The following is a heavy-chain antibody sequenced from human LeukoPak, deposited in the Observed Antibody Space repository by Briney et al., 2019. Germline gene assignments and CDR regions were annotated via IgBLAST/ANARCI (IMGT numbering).Heavy chain of an antibody. CDR3: TTVERWLLRSSPY. V-gene: IGHV3-15*01. D-gene: IGHD5-24*01. CDR1: GGSISSSNW. CDR2: IKTKTDGGTT. Sequence: NSSGTLSLTCAVSGGSISSSNWWSWVRQAPGKGLEWVGRIKTKTDGGTTDYAAPVKGRFTISRDDSKNTLYLQMNSLKTEDTAVYYCTTVERWLLRSSPYWGRGTLVTVSS. J-gene: IGHJ4*02.